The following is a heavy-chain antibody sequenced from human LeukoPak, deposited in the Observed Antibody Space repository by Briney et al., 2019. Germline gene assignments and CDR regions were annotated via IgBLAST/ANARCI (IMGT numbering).Heavy chain of an antibody. V-gene: IGHV3-48*01. CDR2: ISSRSSTK. CDR3: ARGSSPIDC. J-gene: IGHJ4*02. Sequence: PGGSLRLSCAASGFTFSDYSMNWVRQAPGKGLEWVSDISSRSSTKYYADSVKGRITISRDNAKNSLYLQMNSLRAEDTAIYYCARGSSPIDCWGQGTLVTVSS. D-gene: IGHD6-13*01. CDR1: GFTFSDYS.